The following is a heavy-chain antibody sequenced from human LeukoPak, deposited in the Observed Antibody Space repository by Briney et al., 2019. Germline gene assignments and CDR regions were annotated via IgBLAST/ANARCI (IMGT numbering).Heavy chain of an antibody. CDR2: INPNSGGT. D-gene: IGHD4-17*01. V-gene: IGHV1-2*02. J-gene: IGHJ5*02. CDR1: GYTFTGYY. CDR3: ASHYGDYGVGWFDP. Sequence: ASVKVSCKASGYTFTGYYMHWVRQAPGQGLEWMGWINPNSGGTNYAQKFQGRVTMTRDTSISTAYMELSRLRSDDTAVYYCASHYGDYGVGWFDPWGQGTLVTVSS.